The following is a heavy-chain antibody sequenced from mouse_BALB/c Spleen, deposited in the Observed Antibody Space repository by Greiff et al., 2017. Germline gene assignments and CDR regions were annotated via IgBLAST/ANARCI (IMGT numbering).Heavy chain of an antibody. V-gene: IGHV1-63*02. Sequence: QVQLKESGAELVRPGTSVKISCKASGYTFTNYWLGWVKQRPGHGLEWIGDIYPGGGYTNYNEKFKGKATLTADTSSSTAYMQLSSLTSEDSAVYFCARSEASYYAMDYWGQGTSVTVSS. CDR1: GYTFTNYW. D-gene: IGHD6-1*01. J-gene: IGHJ4*01. CDR3: ARSEASYYAMDY. CDR2: IYPGGGYT.